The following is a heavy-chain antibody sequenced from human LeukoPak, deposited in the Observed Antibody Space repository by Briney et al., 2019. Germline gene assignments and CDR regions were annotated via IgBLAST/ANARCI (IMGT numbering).Heavy chain of an antibody. D-gene: IGHD3-10*01. CDR2: ISYDGSNK. V-gene: IGHV3-30*06. J-gene: IGHJ4*02. CDR1: GFTFSSYG. Sequence: GGSLRLSCAASGFTFSSYGMHWVRQAPGKGLEWVAVISYDGSNKYYADSVKGRFTISRDNSKNTLYLQMNSLRAEDTAVYYCATDPLLWFGSYYFDYWGQGTLVTVSS. CDR3: ATDPLLWFGSYYFDY.